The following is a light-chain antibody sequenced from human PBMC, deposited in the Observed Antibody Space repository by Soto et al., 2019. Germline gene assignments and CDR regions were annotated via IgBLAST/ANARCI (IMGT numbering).Light chain of an antibody. CDR2: DAS. Sequence: EIVLTQSTATLSLSPGERATLSCRASQRVSSYLAWYQQKPGQAPRLLIYDASNRATGIPARFSGSGSGTDFTLTISRLAPEDFAFYYCQQRSNWLFSFGPGTKVDIK. V-gene: IGKV3-11*01. CDR3: QQRSNWLFS. CDR1: QRVSSY. J-gene: IGKJ3*01.